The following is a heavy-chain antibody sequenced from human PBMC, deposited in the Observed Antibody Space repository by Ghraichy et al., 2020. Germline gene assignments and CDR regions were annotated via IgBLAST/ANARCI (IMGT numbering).Heavy chain of an antibody. CDR3: AKPTFGVVIVMDV. J-gene: IGHJ6*02. CDR2: ILGSGNGI. Sequence: GGSLRLSCAASGFTFSSYGMSWVRQAPGKGLEWVSTILGSGNGIYYAASVKGRFTISRDNSKNTLYLQMNSLRAEDTAVYYCAKPTFGVVIVMDVWGQGTTVTVSS. V-gene: IGHV3-23*01. D-gene: IGHD3-3*01. CDR1: GFTFSSYG.